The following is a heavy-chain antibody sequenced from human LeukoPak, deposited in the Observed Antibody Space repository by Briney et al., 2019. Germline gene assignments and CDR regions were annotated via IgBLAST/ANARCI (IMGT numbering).Heavy chain of an antibody. V-gene: IGHV4-39*01. D-gene: IGHD3-22*01. J-gene: IGHJ1*01. CDR1: GGSISSYY. CDR3: APAILYYYDSSGYYPEYFQH. CDR2: IYYSGST. Sequence: SETLSLTCTVSGGSISSYYWGWIRQPPGKGLEWIGSIYYSGSTYYNPSLKSRVTISVDTSKNQFSLKLSSVTAADTAVYYCAPAILYYYDSSGYYPEYFQHWGQGTLVTVSS.